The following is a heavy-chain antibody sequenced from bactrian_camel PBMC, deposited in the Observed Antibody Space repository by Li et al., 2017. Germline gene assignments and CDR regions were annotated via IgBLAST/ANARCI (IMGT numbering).Heavy chain of an antibody. J-gene: IGHJ4*01. CDR1: GFMFGAFT. V-gene: IGHV3-1*01. CDR2: ISDDSRAT. D-gene: IGHD6*01. Sequence: VQLVESGGGLVQPGGSLRLSCTASGFMFGAFTMNWIRQAPGKGLEWVASISDDSRATQYKDFLEARFTISRDNSKSTLYLQMNSLKSKDTATYYCAKELGSTLAGSGRSQGTQVTVS.